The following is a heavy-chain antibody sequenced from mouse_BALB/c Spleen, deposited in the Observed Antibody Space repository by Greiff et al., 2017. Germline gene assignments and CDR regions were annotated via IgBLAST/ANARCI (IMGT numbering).Heavy chain of an antibody. J-gene: IGHJ1*01. Sequence: EVKVVESGGGLVKPGGSLKLSCAASGFTFSSYTMSWVRQTPEKRLEWVATISSGGGNTYYPDSVKGRFTISRDNAKNNLYLQMSSLRSEDTALYYCARSAIYYGYDWYFDVWGAGTTVTVSS. CDR1: GFTFSSYT. CDR2: ISSGGGNT. CDR3: ARSAIYYGYDWYFDV. V-gene: IGHV5-9*03. D-gene: IGHD2-2*01.